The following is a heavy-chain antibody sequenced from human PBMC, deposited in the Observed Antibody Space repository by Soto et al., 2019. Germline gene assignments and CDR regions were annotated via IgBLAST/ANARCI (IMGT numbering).Heavy chain of an antibody. CDR1: GDSVSSNSAA. J-gene: IGHJ3*02. CDR2: TYYRSKWYN. Sequence: SQTLSLTCAIPGDSVSSNSAAWDWIRQSSSRGLEWLGRTYYRSKWYNDYAVSVKSRITINPDTSKNHFSLQLNSVTPEDTAVYYCARGGTPHYYDTVAAFDIWGQGTMVTVSS. D-gene: IGHD3-22*01. CDR3: ARGGTPHYYDTVAAFDI. V-gene: IGHV6-1*01.